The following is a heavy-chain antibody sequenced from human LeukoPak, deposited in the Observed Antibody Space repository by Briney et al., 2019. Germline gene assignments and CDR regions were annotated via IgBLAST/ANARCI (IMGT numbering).Heavy chain of an antibody. CDR3: ARGEGYSSSWYNWFDP. D-gene: IGHD6-13*01. Sequence: SETLSLTCTVSGGSISSYYWSWIRQPAGKGLEWIGRIYTSGSTNYNPSLKSRVTMSVDTSKNQFSLKLSSVTAADTAVYYCARGEGYSSSWYNWFDPWGQGTLVTVSS. CDR1: GGSISSYY. J-gene: IGHJ5*02. CDR2: IYTSGST. V-gene: IGHV4-4*07.